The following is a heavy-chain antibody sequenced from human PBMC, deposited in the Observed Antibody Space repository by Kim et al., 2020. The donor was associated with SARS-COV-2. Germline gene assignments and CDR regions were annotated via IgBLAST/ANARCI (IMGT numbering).Heavy chain of an antibody. CDR2: ISWNSGSI. CDR3: AKGTYAQYCSSTSCYTFDY. V-gene: IGHV3-9*01. D-gene: IGHD2-2*02. CDR1: GFTFDDYA. Sequence: GGSLRLSCAASGFTFDDYAMHWVRQAPGKGLDWVSGISWNSGSIDYADSVKGRFTISRDNAKNSLYLQMNSLRAEDTALYYCAKGTYAQYCSSTSCYTFDYWGQGTLVTVSS. J-gene: IGHJ4*02.